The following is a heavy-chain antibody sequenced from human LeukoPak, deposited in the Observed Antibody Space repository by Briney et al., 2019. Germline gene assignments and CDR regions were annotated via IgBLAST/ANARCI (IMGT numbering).Heavy chain of an antibody. CDR1: GYTFTSYG. D-gene: IGHD2-21*02. CDR3: AREAIVVVTAILGDAFDI. Sequence: GASVKVSCKASGYTFTSYGISWVRQAPGQGLEWMGWISAYNGNTNYAQKLQGRVTMTTDTSTSTAYMELRSLRSDDTAVYYCAREAIVVVTAILGDAFDIWGQGTMVTVSS. V-gene: IGHV1-18*01. CDR2: ISAYNGNT. J-gene: IGHJ3*02.